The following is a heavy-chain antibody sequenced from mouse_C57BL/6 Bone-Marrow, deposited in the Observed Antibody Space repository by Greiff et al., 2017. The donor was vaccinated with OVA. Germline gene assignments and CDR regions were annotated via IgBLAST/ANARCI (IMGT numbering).Heavy chain of an antibody. CDR3: ARHPGLGYFDF. J-gene: IGHJ2*01. CDR1: GFTFSDYY. D-gene: IGHD4-1*01. V-gene: IGHV5-12*01. CDR2: LSNGGGST. Sequence: DVKLVESGGGLVQPGGSLKLSCAASGFTFSDYYMYWVRQTPEKRLEWVAYLSNGGGSTYYPDTVKGRFTISRDNAKNTLYLQMIRLKSEDTAMYYCARHPGLGYFDFWGQGTTLTVSS.